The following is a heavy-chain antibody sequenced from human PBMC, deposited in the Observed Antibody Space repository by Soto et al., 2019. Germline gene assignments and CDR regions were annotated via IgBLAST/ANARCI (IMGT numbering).Heavy chain of an antibody. Sequence: SETLSLTCTVSGGSISSYYWSWIRQPPGKGLEWIGYIYYSGSTNYNPSLKSRVTISVDTSKNQFSLKLSSVTAADTAVYYCARVVSDYGYYNFDYWGQGTLVTVSS. CDR3: ARVVSDYGYYNFDY. CDR1: GGSISSYY. J-gene: IGHJ4*02. CDR2: IYYSGST. V-gene: IGHV4-59*01. D-gene: IGHD4-17*01.